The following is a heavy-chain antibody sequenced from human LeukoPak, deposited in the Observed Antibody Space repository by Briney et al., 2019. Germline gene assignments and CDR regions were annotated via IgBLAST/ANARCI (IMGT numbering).Heavy chain of an antibody. Sequence: SQTLSLTCAISGDSASSNSAAWNWIRQSPSRGLEWLGRTYYRSKWYNDYAVSVISRITINPDTSKNQFSLKLSSVTAADTAVYYCARGGGGYDFWSGYYDGFDYWGQGTLVTVSS. CDR2: TYYRSKWYN. J-gene: IGHJ4*02. CDR1: GDSASSNSAA. V-gene: IGHV6-1*01. D-gene: IGHD3-3*01. CDR3: ARGGGGYDFWSGYYDGFDY.